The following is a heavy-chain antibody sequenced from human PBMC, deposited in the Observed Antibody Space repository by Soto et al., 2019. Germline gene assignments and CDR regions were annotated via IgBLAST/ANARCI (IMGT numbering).Heavy chain of an antibody. V-gene: IGHV3-30*18. CDR2: ISYDGSNK. CDR3: AKGLPGITGTRGWFDP. J-gene: IGHJ5*02. Sequence: GGSLRLSCAASGFTFSSYGMHWVRQAPGKGLEWVAVISYDGSNKYYADSVKGRFTISRDNSKNTLYLQMNSLRAEDTVVYYCAKGLPGITGTRGWFDPWGQGTLVTVSS. CDR1: GFTFSSYG. D-gene: IGHD1-7*01.